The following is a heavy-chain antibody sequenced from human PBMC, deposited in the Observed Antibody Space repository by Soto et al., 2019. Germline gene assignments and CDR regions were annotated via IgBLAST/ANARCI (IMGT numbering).Heavy chain of an antibody. V-gene: IGHV3-30-3*01. J-gene: IGHJ4*02. CDR3: ATGANFYYDTSRY. CDR2: MSPNGNNQ. D-gene: IGHD3-22*01. Sequence: GGSLRLSCAAPGFTFSIYALHWVRQAPGKGLEWVAVMSPNGNNQYYADSVKGRFTISRDTSKSTLYLQMTSLRPDDTAVYYCATGANFYYDTSRYWGREPWSPSPQ. CDR1: GFTFSIYA.